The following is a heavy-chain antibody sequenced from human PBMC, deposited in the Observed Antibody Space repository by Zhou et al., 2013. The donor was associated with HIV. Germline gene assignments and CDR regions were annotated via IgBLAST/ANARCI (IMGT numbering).Heavy chain of an antibody. J-gene: IGHJ6*03. D-gene: IGHD2-15*01. CDR1: GNTLTGFG. Sequence: QVQLVQSGAEVKKPGASVKVACKASGNTLTGFGVSWVRQAPGQGLEWMGWISPYNGNTNYAQRVQGRVTVTTDTSTSTAYMELRSLRSDDTAVYYCARGLSATWSGGGLFYMDVWGQGTTVTVSS. CDR2: ISPYNGNT. V-gene: IGHV1-18*01. CDR3: ARGLSATWSGGGLFYMDV.